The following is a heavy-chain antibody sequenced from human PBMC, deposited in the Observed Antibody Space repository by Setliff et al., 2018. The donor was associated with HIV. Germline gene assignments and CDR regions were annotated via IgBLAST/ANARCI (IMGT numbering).Heavy chain of an antibody. J-gene: IGHJ4*02. V-gene: IGHV3-7*03. Sequence: LRLSCAVSGFTFSSYWMSWVRQAPGKGLEWVANIKQDGSEKYYVDSVKGRFTISRDNAKNSLYLQMNSLRTEDTAVYYCTTAGQGTLDFDYWGQGTLVTVSS. CDR2: IKQDGSEK. D-gene: IGHD1-1*01. CDR3: TTAGQGTLDFDY. CDR1: GFTFSSYW.